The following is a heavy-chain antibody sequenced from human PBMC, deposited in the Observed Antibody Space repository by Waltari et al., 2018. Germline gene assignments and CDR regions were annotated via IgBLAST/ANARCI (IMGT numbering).Heavy chain of an antibody. CDR3: TRERSVTGKGNLDY. CDR1: GFTFRCSS. CDR2: ISSGGSNI. J-gene: IGHJ4*02. V-gene: IGHV3-48*03. D-gene: IGHD3-10*01. Sequence: EVQLVDSGGGLVQTGGSLGLSCAASGFTFRCSSRNWFRQAPGKGLEWVSYISSGGSNIFYAESVKGRFTISRDNAKNSLYLQMNSLRVEDTAVYYCTRERSVTGKGNLDYWGQGTLVTVSS.